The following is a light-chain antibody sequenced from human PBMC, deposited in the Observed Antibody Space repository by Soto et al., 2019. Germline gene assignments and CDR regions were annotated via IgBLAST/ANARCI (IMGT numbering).Light chain of an antibody. CDR2: DAS. V-gene: IGKV1-33*01. J-gene: IGKJ5*01. Sequence: IQMTQSPSSLSASVGDRVTITCQASQDISKKLNWYQQKPGKAPKLLIYDASSLQTGVPSRFSGSASVTHFTFTIYKLKNEDIESYYCHQYYNLSPITFGRGTPPGIK. CDR3: HQYYNLSPIT. CDR1: QDISKK.